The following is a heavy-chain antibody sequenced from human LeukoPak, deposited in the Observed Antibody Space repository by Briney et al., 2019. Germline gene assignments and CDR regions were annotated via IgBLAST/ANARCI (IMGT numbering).Heavy chain of an antibody. D-gene: IGHD6-19*01. J-gene: IGHJ4*02. CDR1: GYTFTGYY. V-gene: IGHV1-2*02. CDR2: INPNSGGT. CDR3: AREASSGRGYFDY. Sequence: GASVKVSCKASGYTFTGYYMHWVRQAPGQGLEWMGWINPNSGGTNYAQKFQGMVTMTRDTSISTAYMELSRLRSDDTAVYYCAREASSGRGYFDYWGQGTLVTVSS.